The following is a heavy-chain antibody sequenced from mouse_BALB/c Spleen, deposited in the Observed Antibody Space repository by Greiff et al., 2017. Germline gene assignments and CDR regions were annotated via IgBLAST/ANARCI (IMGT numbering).Heavy chain of an antibody. J-gene: IGHJ1*01. Sequence: EVKLQESGPGLVKPSQSLSLTCSVTGYSITSGYYWNWIRQFPGNKLEWMGYISYDGSNNYNPSLKNRISITRDTSKNQFFLKLNSVTTEDTATYYCARGGSSYENWYFDVWGAGTTVTVSS. CDR2: ISYDGSN. V-gene: IGHV3-6*02. CDR3: ARGGSSYENWYFDV. D-gene: IGHD1-1*01. CDR1: GYSITSGYY.